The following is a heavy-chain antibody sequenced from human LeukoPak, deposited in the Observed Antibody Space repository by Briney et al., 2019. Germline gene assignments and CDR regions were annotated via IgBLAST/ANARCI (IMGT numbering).Heavy chain of an antibody. V-gene: IGHV1-18*01. Sequence: ASVKVSCKASGYTFISYGVSWVRQAPGQGREWMGWISTYGGSTNYAQKLQGRVTVTTDTSTSTVYMELRSLRSDDTAVYYCARPNTEANGYFFDFWGQGTLVTVSS. CDR2: ISTYGGST. CDR3: ARPNTEANGYFFDF. CDR1: GYTFISYG. J-gene: IGHJ4*02. D-gene: IGHD5-18*01.